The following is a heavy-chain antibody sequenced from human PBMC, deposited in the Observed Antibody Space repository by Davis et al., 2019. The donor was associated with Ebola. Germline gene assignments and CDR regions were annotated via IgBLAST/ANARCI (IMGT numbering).Heavy chain of an antibody. Sequence: GESLKISCAASGFTSSTYAMHWVRQAPGMGLEWVAVISYDGSNKYYVDSVKGRFTISRDNSKNTLYLQMNSLRAEDTAVYYCARGVRVGGVEYYGMDVWGKGTTVTVYS. V-gene: IGHV3-30-3*01. J-gene: IGHJ6*04. CDR3: ARGVRVGGVEYYGMDV. CDR1: GFTSSTYA. CDR2: ISYDGSNK. D-gene: IGHD1-26*01.